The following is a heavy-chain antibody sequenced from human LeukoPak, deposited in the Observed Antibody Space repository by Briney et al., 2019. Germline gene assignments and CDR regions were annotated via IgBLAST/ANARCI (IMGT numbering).Heavy chain of an antibody. CDR3: ARALSSWYRIDY. CDR2: INPSGGST. Sequence: ASVKVSCKXSGYTFTSYYMHWVRQAPGQGLERMGIINPSGGSTSYAQKFQGRVTMTRDTSTSTVYMELSSLRSEDTAVYYCARALSSWYRIDYWGQGTLVTVSS. D-gene: IGHD6-13*01. J-gene: IGHJ4*02. V-gene: IGHV1-46*01. CDR1: GYTFTSYY.